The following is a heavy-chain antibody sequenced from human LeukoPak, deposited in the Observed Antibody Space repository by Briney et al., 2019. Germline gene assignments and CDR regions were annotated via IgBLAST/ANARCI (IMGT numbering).Heavy chain of an antibody. CDR2: INCNRNYI. CDR3: TRELSAGLPGCLDS. J-gene: IGHJ4*02. Sequence: PGGSLGLSCAASGCSFSHYSMNWVRQAPGKGLEWVSTINCNRNYIYYAGSVKGRFTISIHDARKSLTLYMNSLRAEDSAGYFFTRELSAGLPGCLDSWGQGALVSVSS. V-gene: IGHV3-21*01. D-gene: IGHD2-8*01. CDR1: GCSFSHYS.